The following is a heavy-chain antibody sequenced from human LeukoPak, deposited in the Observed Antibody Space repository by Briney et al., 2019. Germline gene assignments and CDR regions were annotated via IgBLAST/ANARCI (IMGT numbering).Heavy chain of an antibody. CDR1: GFTFSSYE. CDR2: ISYHGSNK. D-gene: IGHD2-2*01. J-gene: IGHJ4*02. CDR3: AKNTHAYAEIFDY. Sequence: GGSLRLSCAASGFTFSSYEMNWVRQAPGKGLEWVAFISYHGSNKYYADSVKGRFTISRDNSKNTLFLQMNSLRAEDTAVYYCAKNTHAYAEIFDYWGQGTLVTVSS. V-gene: IGHV3-30*18.